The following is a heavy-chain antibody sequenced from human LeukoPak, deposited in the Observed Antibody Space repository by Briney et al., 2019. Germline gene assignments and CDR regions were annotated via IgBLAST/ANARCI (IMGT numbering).Heavy chain of an antibody. Sequence: SGGSLRLSCVGAGFDFSSYTMNWVRQAPGKGLEWVSAISGSGGSTYYADSVKGRFTISRDNSKNTLYLQMNSLRAEDTAVYYCAKELVRYPDPFDYWGQGTLVTVSS. V-gene: IGHV3-23*01. D-gene: IGHD3-9*01. J-gene: IGHJ4*02. CDR3: AKELVRYPDPFDY. CDR1: GFDFSSYT. CDR2: ISGSGGST.